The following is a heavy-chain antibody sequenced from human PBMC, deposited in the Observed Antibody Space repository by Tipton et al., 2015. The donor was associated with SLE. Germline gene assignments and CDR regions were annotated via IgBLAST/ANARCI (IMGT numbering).Heavy chain of an antibody. J-gene: IGHJ2*01. CDR1: DDSIRDYY. Sequence: TLSLTCSVSDDSIRDYYFSWIRQPAGKGLEWIGRIYTSGSTNYNPSLKSRVTISVDTSKNQFSLKLSSVTAADTAVYYCARSRGLGIHWYFDLWGRGTLVTVSS. CDR3: ARSRGLGIHWYFDL. CDR2: IYTSGST. V-gene: IGHV4-4*07. D-gene: IGHD7-27*01.